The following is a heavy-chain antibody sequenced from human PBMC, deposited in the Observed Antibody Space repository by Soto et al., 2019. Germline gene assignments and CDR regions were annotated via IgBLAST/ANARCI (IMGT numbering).Heavy chain of an antibody. CDR2: IYYSGST. D-gene: IGHD3-9*01. Sequence: QLQLQESGPGLVKPSETLSLPCTVSGGSISSSSYYWGWIRQPPGKGLEWIGSIYYSGSTYYNPYNKNRVAISVDTSKNQSPLKMSSVTAADTAVYYCARGLKNYDILTGYYTGYYFDYWGQGTLVTVSS. J-gene: IGHJ4*02. V-gene: IGHV4-39*01. CDR1: GGSISSSSYY. CDR3: ARGLKNYDILTGYYTGYYFDY.